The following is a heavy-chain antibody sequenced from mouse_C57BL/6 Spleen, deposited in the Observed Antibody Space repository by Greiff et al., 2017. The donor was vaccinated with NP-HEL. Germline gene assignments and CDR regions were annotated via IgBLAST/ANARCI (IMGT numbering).Heavy chain of an antibody. V-gene: IGHV3-6*01. CDR2: ISYDGSN. Sequence: EVKLQESGPGLVKPSQSLSLTCSVTGYSITSGYYWNWIRQFPGNKLEWMGYISYDGSNNYNPSLKNRISITRDTSKNQFFLKLNSVTTEDTATYYCARGDSYYFDYWGQGTTLTVSS. CDR1: GYSITSGYY. J-gene: IGHJ2*01. CDR3: ARGDSYYFDY.